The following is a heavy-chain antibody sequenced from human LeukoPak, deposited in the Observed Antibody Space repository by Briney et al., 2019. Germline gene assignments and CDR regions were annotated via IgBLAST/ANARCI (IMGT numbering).Heavy chain of an antibody. CDR1: GFSLSTSGMC. V-gene: IGHV2-70*11. Sequence: SGPALVKPTQTLTLTCTFSGFSLSTSGMCVSWIRQPPGKALEWLARIDWDDDKYYSTSLKTRLTISKDTSKNQVVLTMTNMGPVDTATYYCARIQSATALYYFDYWGQGTLVTVSS. D-gene: IGHD6-25*01. CDR3: ARIQSATALYYFDY. CDR2: IDWDDDK. J-gene: IGHJ4*02.